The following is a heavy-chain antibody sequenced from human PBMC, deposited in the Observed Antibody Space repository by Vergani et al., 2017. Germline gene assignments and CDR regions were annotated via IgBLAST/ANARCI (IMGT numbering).Heavy chain of an antibody. J-gene: IGHJ4*02. Sequence: QVQLVESGGGVVQPGGSLRLSCAASGFTFSNYDMHWARQAPGKGLEWVAFIRSDASNKYYGDSVKGRFTISRDNSKNTLYLQMNSLRAEDTAVYYCGGLAVFDYCGQGTLVTVSS. CDR2: IRSDASNK. D-gene: IGHD3-16*01. CDR3: GGLAVFDY. CDR1: GFTFSNYD. V-gene: IGHV3-30*02.